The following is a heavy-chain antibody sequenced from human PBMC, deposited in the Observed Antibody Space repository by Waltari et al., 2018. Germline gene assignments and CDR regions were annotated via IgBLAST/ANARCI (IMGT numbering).Heavy chain of an antibody. V-gene: IGHV6-1*01. Sequence: QVQLQQSGPGLVKPSQTLSLPCAIPGDSVSSKTAAWNWIRQSPSRGLEWLGRTYYRSRWYNNYAVSVKSRITINQDTSKNQFSLQLSSVTPEDTAVYYCARDPPDGYTYFDYWGQGTLVTVSS. CDR2: TYYRSRWYN. D-gene: IGHD3-16*01. J-gene: IGHJ4*02. CDR1: GDSVSSKTAA. CDR3: ARDPPDGYTYFDY.